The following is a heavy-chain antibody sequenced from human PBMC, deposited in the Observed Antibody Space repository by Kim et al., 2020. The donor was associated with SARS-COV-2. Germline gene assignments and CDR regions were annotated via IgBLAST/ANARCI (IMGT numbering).Heavy chain of an antibody. CDR2: ISGSGGST. V-gene: IGHV3-23*01. D-gene: IGHD5-12*01. J-gene: IGHJ4*02. CDR1: GFTFSSYA. CDR3: AKDHWGDGYNFDY. Sequence: GGSLRLSWAASGFTFSSYAMSWVRQAPGKGLEWVSAISGSGGSTYYADSVKGRFTISRDNSKNTLYLQMNSLRAEDTAVYYCAKDHWGDGYNFDYWGQGTLVTVSS.